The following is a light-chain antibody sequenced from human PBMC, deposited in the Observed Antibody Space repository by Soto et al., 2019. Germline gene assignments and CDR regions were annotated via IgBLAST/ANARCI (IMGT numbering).Light chain of an antibody. CDR1: SSDVGGYNY. Sequence: QSALTQPASVSGSPGQSITISCTGTSSDVGGYNYVSWYQQHPGKAPKLMIYEVSNRPSGVSNRFSGSKSGNTASLTISGLQAEDEADYYSSSYTRSSTLVFGTGTKVTVL. V-gene: IGLV2-14*01. CDR2: EVS. CDR3: SSYTRSSTLV. J-gene: IGLJ1*01.